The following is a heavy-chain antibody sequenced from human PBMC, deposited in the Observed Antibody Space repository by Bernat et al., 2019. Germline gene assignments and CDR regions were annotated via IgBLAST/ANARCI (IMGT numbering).Heavy chain of an antibody. V-gene: IGHV5-51*01. J-gene: IGHJ6*02. CDR3: ARHNLDYYYGMDV. Sequence: EVQLVQSGAEVKKPGESLKISCKGSGYSFTSYWIGWVRQMPGKGLAWMGIIYPGDSGTRYSPSFQGQVTSTAEKSISTAYLQWSSLKASDTAMYYCARHNLDYYYGMDVWGQGTTVTDSS. CDR1: GYSFTSYW. D-gene: IGHD1-14*01. CDR2: IYPGDSGT.